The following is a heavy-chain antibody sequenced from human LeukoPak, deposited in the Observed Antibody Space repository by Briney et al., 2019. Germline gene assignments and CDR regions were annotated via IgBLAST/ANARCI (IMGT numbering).Heavy chain of an antibody. CDR1: GFTFKNYA. CDR3: AKGVTGWPYYFDS. D-gene: IGHD6-19*01. CDR2: IGGSDGTT. Sequence: GGSLRLPCAASGFTFKNYAMSWVRQAPGKELDWISAIGGSDGTTYYADSVKGRFTISRDNSRDTLYLQMNSLTVEDAAVYYCAKGVTGWPYYFDSWGQGTLVTVSS. J-gene: IGHJ4*02. V-gene: IGHV3-23*01.